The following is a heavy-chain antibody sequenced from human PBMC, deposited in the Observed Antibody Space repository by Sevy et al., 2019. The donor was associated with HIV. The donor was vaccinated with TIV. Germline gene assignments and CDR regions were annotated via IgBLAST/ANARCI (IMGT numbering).Heavy chain of an antibody. CDR3: AREKTYYYDSSGYSSVAFDI. D-gene: IGHD3-22*01. J-gene: IGHJ3*02. V-gene: IGHV1-2*02. Sequence: ASVKVSCKASGYTFTGYYMHWVRQAPGQGLEWMGWINPNRGGTNYAQKFQGRVTMTRDTSISTAYMELSRLRSGDTAVYYCAREKTYYYDSSGYSSVAFDIWGQGTMVTVSS. CDR2: INPNRGGT. CDR1: GYTFTGYY.